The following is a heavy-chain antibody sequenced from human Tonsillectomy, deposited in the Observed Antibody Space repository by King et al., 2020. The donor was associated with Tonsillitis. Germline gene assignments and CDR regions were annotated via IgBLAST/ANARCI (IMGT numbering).Heavy chain of an antibody. J-gene: IGHJ4*02. CDR2: FRIVESGT. V-gene: IGHV3-23*04. Sequence: VQLVESGGGLVQPGGSLRLSCAASGFTFSNYAMSWVRQAPGKGLEWVSAFRIVESGTYYADSVKGRFTISRDNAKDTLYLQMNSLRAEDTAVYYCARLRQPIHFYGSAVSDYWGQGTLVTVSS. CDR1: GFTFSNYA. D-gene: IGHD3-10*01. CDR3: ARLRQPIHFYGSAVSDY.